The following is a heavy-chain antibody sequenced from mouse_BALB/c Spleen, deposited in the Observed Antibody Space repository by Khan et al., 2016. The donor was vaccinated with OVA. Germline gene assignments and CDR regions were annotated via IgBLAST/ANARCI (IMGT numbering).Heavy chain of an antibody. D-gene: IGHD1-1*01. J-gene: IGHJ3*01. CDR3: ALYYYGRAWFAY. Sequence: QVQLKESGPGLVAPSQSLSITCTVSGFSLTSYGVGWVRQPPGKGLEWRGVIWGDGSTNYHSALISRLNINKDNSKSQVFLKLNSLQTDDTATYYCALYYYGRAWFAYWGQGTLVTVSA. V-gene: IGHV2-3*01. CDR2: IWGDGST. CDR1: GFSLTSYG.